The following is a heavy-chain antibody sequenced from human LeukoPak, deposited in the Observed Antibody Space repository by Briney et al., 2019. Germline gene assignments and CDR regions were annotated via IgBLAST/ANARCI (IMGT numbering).Heavy chain of an antibody. J-gene: IGHJ6*03. Sequence: GGSLRLSCAASGFSFSRFWMSWVRQAPGKGLEWVANIHPHGSEEYYVDSVKGRFTISRDNAKNALYLQMDSVRDEDTAVYYCIILTLVTAPRHYMDVGGKGTTVTVSS. V-gene: IGHV3-7*01. CDR2: IHPHGSEE. CDR1: GFSFSRFW. D-gene: IGHD3-9*01. CDR3: IILTLVTAPRHYMDV.